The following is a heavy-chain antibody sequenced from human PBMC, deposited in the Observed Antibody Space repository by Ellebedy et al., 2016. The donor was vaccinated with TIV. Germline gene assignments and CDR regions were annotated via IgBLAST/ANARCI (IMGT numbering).Heavy chain of an antibody. Sequence: MPSETLSLTCTVSGGSMTNYYWSWIRQPPGKGLEWIGNIYYSGSTNYNPSLKSRVTMTVDPSKDQFSLKLHSMTAADTARYYCARLWTGVSTHLDYWGQGTLVTVSS. CDR2: IYYSGST. CDR3: ARLWTGVSTHLDY. D-gene: IGHD1-1*01. J-gene: IGHJ4*02. CDR1: GGSMTNYY. V-gene: IGHV4-59*08.